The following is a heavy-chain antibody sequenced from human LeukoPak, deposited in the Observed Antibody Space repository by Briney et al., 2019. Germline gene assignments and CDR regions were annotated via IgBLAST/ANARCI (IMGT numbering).Heavy chain of an antibody. V-gene: IGHV3-11*01. CDR1: GFSFSDSY. CDR2: ITSSGTTT. Sequence: PGGSQRLSCSASGFSFSDSYMSWFRLSPEKGLEWIAYITSSGTTTEYADSVKGRFTISRVNAKNSLYLQMNSLRPEDTAVYYCARDPDYGDPYWGQGTLVTVSS. CDR3: ARDPDYGDPY. D-gene: IGHD4/OR15-4a*01. J-gene: IGHJ4*02.